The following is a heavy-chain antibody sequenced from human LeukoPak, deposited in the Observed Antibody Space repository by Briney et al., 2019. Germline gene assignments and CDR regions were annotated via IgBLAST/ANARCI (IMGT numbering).Heavy chain of an antibody. Sequence: PGGSLRLSCAASGFTFSSYGMHWVRQAPGKGLEWVAVIWYDGSNKYYADSVKGRFTISRDNSKNTLYLQMNSLRAGDTAVYYCAKSLRGSYHIDYWGQGILVTVSS. J-gene: IGHJ4*02. D-gene: IGHD1-26*01. CDR1: GFTFSSYG. CDR3: AKSLRGSYHIDY. V-gene: IGHV3-33*06. CDR2: IWYDGSNK.